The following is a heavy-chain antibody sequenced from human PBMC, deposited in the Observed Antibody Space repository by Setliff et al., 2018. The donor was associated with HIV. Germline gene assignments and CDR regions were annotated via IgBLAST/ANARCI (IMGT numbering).Heavy chain of an antibody. CDR3: ARRDWLPLGGLDY. Sequence: ASVKVSCKASGYTFTSYGISWVRQAPGQGLEWVGWINTYNGDTNYAQKLQDRVIMTTDTSTSTAYMELRSLRSDDTAVYYCARRDWLPLGGLDYWGQGTLVTVSS. J-gene: IGHJ4*02. D-gene: IGHD3-10*01. V-gene: IGHV1-18*01. CDR2: INTYNGDT. CDR1: GYTFTSYG.